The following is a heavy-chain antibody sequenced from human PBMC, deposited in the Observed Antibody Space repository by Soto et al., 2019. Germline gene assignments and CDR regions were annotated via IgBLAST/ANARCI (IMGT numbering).Heavy chain of an antibody. CDR2: IYYSGST. CDR3: ARGYCSGGSCYKARLDP. Sequence: SETLSLTCTVSGGSISSGDYYWSWIRQPPGKGLEWIGYIYYSGSTYYNPSLKSRVTISVDTSKNQFSLKLSSVTAADTAVYYCARGYCSGGSCYKARLDPWGQGTMVTVYS. V-gene: IGHV4-30-4*01. D-gene: IGHD2-15*01. J-gene: IGHJ5*02. CDR1: GGSISSGDYY.